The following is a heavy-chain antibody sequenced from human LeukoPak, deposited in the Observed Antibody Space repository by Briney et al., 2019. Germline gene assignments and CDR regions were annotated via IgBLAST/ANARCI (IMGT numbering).Heavy chain of an antibody. J-gene: IGHJ4*02. Sequence: KASETLSLTCTVSGGSISSGDYYWSWIRQAPCKGPEWVAVVSSDGNTKCYAESLKGRFTISRDNSKSTLYLQVNSLRAEDTGVYYCAKELGIADLFDYWGQGTLVTVSS. CDR2: VSSDGNTK. V-gene: IGHV3-30*04. CDR1: GGSISSGD. D-gene: IGHD2-15*01. CDR3: AKELGIADLFDY.